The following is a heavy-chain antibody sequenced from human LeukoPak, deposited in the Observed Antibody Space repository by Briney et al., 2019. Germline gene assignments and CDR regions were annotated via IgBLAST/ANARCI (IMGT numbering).Heavy chain of an antibody. Sequence: GESLKISCKGSGYSFTSYWIGWVRQMPGKGLEWMGIIYPGDSDTRYSPSFQGQVTISADKSISTAYLQWSSLKASDTAMYYCALGRYCSSTSCYKPMDYFDYWGQGTLVTVSS. D-gene: IGHD2-2*02. CDR3: ALGRYCSSTSCYKPMDYFDY. CDR2: IYPGDSDT. V-gene: IGHV5-51*01. CDR1: GYSFTSYW. J-gene: IGHJ4*02.